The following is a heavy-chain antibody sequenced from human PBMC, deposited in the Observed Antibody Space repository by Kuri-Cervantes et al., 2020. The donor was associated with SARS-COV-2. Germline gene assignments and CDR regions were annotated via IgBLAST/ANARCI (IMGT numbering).Heavy chain of an antibody. CDR2: INPNSGGT. J-gene: IGHJ3*02. CDR3: ARESIAVRLDAFDI. Sequence: ASVKVSCKASGYTFTGYYMHWVRQAPGQGLEWMGWINPNSGGTNYAQKFQGRVTMTRDTSISTAYMELSRLRSDDTAVYYCARESIAVRLDAFDIWGQGTMVTVSS. CDR1: GYTFTGYY. V-gene: IGHV1-2*02. D-gene: IGHD6-6*01.